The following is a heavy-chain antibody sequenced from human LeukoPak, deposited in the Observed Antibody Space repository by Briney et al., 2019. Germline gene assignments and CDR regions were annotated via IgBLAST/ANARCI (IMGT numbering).Heavy chain of an antibody. J-gene: IGHJ4*02. Sequence: QAGGSLRLSCAASGFSFRSFAMHWVRQAPGKGLEYISAISDNGASTYYAKSVKGRFTISRDNSQNTLWLQMGSLRAEDMAVYYCARDNGYSYGPVDYWGQGTLVTVSS. CDR3: ARDNGYSYGPVDY. CDR2: ISDNGAST. CDR1: GFSFRSFA. V-gene: IGHV3-64*01. D-gene: IGHD5-18*01.